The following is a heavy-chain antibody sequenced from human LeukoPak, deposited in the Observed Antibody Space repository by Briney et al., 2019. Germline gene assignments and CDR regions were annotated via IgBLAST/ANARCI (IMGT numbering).Heavy chain of an antibody. CDR3: ASAGRWWELLSTDY. CDR1: GFTFSSYS. V-gene: IGHV3-21*01. J-gene: IGHJ4*02. D-gene: IGHD1-26*01. Sequence: KAGGSLRLSCAASGFTFSSYSMNWVRQAPGKGLEWVSSISSSSSYIYYADSVKGRFTISRDNAKNSLYLQMNSLRAEDTAVYYCASAGRWWELLSTDYWGQGTLVTVSS. CDR2: ISSSSSYI.